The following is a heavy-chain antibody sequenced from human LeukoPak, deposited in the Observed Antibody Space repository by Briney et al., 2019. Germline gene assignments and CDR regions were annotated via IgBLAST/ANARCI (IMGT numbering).Heavy chain of an antibody. CDR3: AGRGGYYYDSSGYYYLN. CDR1: GFTFSSYE. D-gene: IGHD3-22*01. CDR2: ISSSGSTI. V-gene: IGHV3-48*03. Sequence: GGSLRLSCAASGFTFSSYEMNWVRQAPGKGLEWVSYISSSGSTIYYADSVKGRFTISRDNAKNSLYLQMNSLRAEDTAVYYCAGRGGYYYDSSGYYYLNWGQGTLVTVSS. J-gene: IGHJ4*02.